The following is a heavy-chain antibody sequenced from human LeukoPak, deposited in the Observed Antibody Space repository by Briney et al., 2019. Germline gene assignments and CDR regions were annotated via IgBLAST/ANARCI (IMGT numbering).Heavy chain of an antibody. CDR2: INPSGGST. V-gene: IGHV1-46*03. D-gene: IGHD6-19*01. CDR1: GYTFTSYY. J-gene: IGHJ4*02. Sequence: ASVKVSCKASGYTFTSYYMHWVRQAPGQGLEWMGIINPSGGSTSYAQKFQGRVTMTRDTSTSTVYMKLSSLRSEDTAVYYCARVLQDGYSSGWIFDYWGQGTLVTVSS. CDR3: ARVLQDGYSSGWIFDY.